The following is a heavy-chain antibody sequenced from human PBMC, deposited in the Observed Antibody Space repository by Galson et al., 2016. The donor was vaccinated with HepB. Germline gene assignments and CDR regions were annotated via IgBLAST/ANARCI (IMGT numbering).Heavy chain of an antibody. Sequence: PALVKPTQTLTLTCTFSGFSLSADAMGVGWIRQPPGKALEWLAIIYWDDDKRYSPSLRNRITITRGTSHNQLVFTLTNMDATDTATYYCAHSIRRASCSGCRRYYFDYWGQGILVPGSS. CDR1: GFSLSADAMG. CDR3: AHSIRRASCSGCRRYYFDY. V-gene: IGHV2-5*02. D-gene: IGHD2-15*01. J-gene: IGHJ4*02. CDR2: IYWDDDK.